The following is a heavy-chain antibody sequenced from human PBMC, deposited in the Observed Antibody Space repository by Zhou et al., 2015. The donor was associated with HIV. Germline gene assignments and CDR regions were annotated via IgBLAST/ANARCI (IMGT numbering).Heavy chain of an antibody. D-gene: IGHD5-24*01. Sequence: QGQLVQSGAEVKEPGASVKVSCKASGYMFTGYGISWVRQAPGQGLEWMGWISGYNGNTNYRQKLQGRVTMTTDTSTSTAYMELRSLSSDDTAVYYCARDILSGDGRGEFDYWGQGTLVTVSS. CDR1: GYMFTGYG. J-gene: IGHJ4*02. CDR2: ISGYNGNT. V-gene: IGHV1-18*01. CDR3: ARDILSGDGRGEFDY.